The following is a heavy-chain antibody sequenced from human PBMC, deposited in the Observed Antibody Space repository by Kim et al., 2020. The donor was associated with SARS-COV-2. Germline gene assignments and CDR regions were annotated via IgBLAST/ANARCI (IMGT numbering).Heavy chain of an antibody. D-gene: IGHD2-15*01. CDR1: GFTFSSYS. CDR2: ISSSSSYI. CDR3: ARDQVVVAATHYYYYYGMDV. V-gene: IGHV3-21*01. Sequence: GGSLRLSCAASGFTFSSYSMNWVRQAPGKGLEWVSSISSSSSYIYYAESVKGRFTISRDNAKNSLYLQMNSLRAEDTAVYYCARDQVVVAATHYYYYYGMDVWGQGTTVTVSS. J-gene: IGHJ6*02.